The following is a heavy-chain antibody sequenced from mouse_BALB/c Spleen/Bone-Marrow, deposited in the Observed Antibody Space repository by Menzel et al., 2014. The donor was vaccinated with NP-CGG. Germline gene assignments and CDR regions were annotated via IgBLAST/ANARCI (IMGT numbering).Heavy chain of an antibody. D-gene: IGHD1-1*01. J-gene: IGHJ3*01. CDR1: GFNIKDTH. CDR2: IDPANGNT. CDR3: AVYYYGSSLFAY. V-gene: IGHV14-3*02. Sequence: EVQVVESGAELVKPGASVKLSCTASGFNIKDTHMHWVKQRPEQGLEWIGRIDPANGNTKYDPKFQGKATITADTSSNTAYLQLSSLTSEDTAVYYCAVYYYGSSLFAYWGQGTLVTVSA.